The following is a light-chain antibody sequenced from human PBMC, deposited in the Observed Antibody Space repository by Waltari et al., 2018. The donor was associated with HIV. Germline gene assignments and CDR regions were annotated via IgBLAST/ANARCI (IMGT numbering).Light chain of an antibody. V-gene: IGLV3-19*01. Sequence: SSELTQDPAVSVALGQTVRITCQGDSLRSYYASWYQLKSGQAPVLVIYGKTNRPSGIPDRFSGSSSGNTASLTITGAQAEDEADYFCNSPDSSGDHVVFGGGTKLTVL. J-gene: IGLJ2*01. CDR2: GKT. CDR3: NSPDSSGDHVV. CDR1: SLRSYY.